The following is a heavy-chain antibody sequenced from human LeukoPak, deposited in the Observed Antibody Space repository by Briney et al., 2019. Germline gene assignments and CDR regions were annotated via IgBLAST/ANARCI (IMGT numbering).Heavy chain of an antibody. D-gene: IGHD3-10*01. Sequence: GASVKVSCKASGYTFAGYYMHWVRQAPGQGLEWMGWINPNSGGTNYAQKFQGRVTMTRDTSISTAYMELSRLRSDDTAVYYCAREACHGLYGSGSYRCWFDPWGQGTLVTVSS. CDR3: AREACHGLYGSGSYRCWFDP. CDR1: GYTFAGYY. V-gene: IGHV1-2*02. CDR2: INPNSGGT. J-gene: IGHJ5*02.